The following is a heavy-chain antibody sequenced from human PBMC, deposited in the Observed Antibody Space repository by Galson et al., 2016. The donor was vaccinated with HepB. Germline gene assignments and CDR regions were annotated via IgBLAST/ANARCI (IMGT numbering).Heavy chain of an antibody. CDR1: GASVSSNSFY. J-gene: IGHJ4*02. CDR2: INYSGRT. Sequence: ETLSLTCSVSGASVSSNSFYWAWIRQPPGKGLEWIGSINYSGRTYNNPSLKSRVTMSVDTSKNYFSLKLTSVTAADTAVYYCARQTITAAGDYWGQGTLVTVSS. V-gene: IGHV4-39*01. D-gene: IGHD6-13*01. CDR3: ARQTITAAGDY.